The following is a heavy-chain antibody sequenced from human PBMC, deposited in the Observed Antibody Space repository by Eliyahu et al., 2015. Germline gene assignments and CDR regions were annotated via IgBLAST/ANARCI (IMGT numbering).Heavy chain of an antibody. CDR3: AKPPGSSWPYYYYGMDV. J-gene: IGHJ6*04. CDR2: ISYDGSNK. V-gene: IGHV3-30*18. D-gene: IGHD6-13*01. Sequence: QVQLVESGGGVVQPGRSLRLSCAAXGFTFSSXXMHWVRXAPGKGLEXVAVISYDGSNKYYADSVKGRFTISRDNSKNTLYLQMNSLRAEDTAVYYCAKPPGSSWPYYYYGMDVWGKGTTVTVSS. CDR1: GFTFSSXX.